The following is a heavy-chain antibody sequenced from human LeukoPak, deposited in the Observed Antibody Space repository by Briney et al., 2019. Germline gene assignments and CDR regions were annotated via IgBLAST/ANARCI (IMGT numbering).Heavy chain of an antibody. CDR3: AKKDYRIAAAGIDY. D-gene: IGHD6-13*01. V-gene: IGHV3-23*01. CDR2: ISCSGGST. J-gene: IGHJ4*02. Sequence: GGSLRLSCAASGFTFSSYAMSWVRQAPGKGLEWVSAISCSGGSTYYADSVKGRFTISRDNSKNTLYLQMNSLRAEDTAVYYCAKKDYRIAAAGIDYWGQGTLVTVSS. CDR1: GFTFSSYA.